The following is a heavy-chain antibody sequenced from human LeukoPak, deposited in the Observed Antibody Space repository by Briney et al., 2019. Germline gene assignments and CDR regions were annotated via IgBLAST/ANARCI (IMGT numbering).Heavy chain of an antibody. CDR3: AATYGSGYFDY. D-gene: IGHD3-10*01. CDR2: IYSDGST. J-gene: IGHJ4*02. Sequence: PGGSLRLSCAASGFTVSSNYISWVRQAPGKGLEWVSVIYSDGSTYYADSVKGRFTISRDNSKNTLYLQMNSLRAEDTAVYYCAATYGSGYFDYWGQGTLVTVSS. V-gene: IGHV3-53*01. CDR1: GFTVSSNY.